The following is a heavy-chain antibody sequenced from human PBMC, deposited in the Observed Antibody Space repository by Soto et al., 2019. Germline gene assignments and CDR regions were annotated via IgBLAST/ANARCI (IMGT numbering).Heavy chain of an antibody. CDR2: ISAYNGNT. V-gene: IGHV1-18*01. D-gene: IGHD1-26*01. Sequence: QVQLVQSGAEVKKPGASVKVSCKASGYTFTSYGISWVRQAPGQGLEWMGRISAYNGNTNYAQKLQGRVTMTTDTXTSTAYVELRSLRSDDTAVYYCARVVGALGHWFDPWGQRTLVTVSS. CDR3: ARVVGALGHWFDP. J-gene: IGHJ5*02. CDR1: GYTFTSYG.